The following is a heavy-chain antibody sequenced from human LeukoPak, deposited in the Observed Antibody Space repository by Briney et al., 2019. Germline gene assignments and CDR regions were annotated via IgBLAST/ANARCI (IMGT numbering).Heavy chain of an antibody. J-gene: IGHJ4*02. CDR2: ISPRDSTI. CDR3: ATLRPDTPMGPSLTDY. CDR1: GFRFSSYE. Sequence: HSGGSLRLSCVASGFRFSSYEMNWVRQAPGKGLDWVSYISPRDSTIYYSDSVKGRFTIFGDNAKNSLYLQMNSLRAEDTGVYYCATLRPDTPMGPSLTDYWGQGALVTVSS. D-gene: IGHD5-18*01. V-gene: IGHV3-48*03.